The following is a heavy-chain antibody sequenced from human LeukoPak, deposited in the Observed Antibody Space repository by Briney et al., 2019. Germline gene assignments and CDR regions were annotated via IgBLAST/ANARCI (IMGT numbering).Heavy chain of an antibody. V-gene: IGHV1-18*01. J-gene: IGHJ4*02. CDR1: GYTFTSYG. D-gene: IGHD2-2*01. CDR3: ARVGVEDIVVVPAAAPGVYYFDY. CDR2: ISAYNGNT. Sequence: ASVKVSCKASGYTFTSYGISWVRQAAGRGLEWMGWISAYNGNTNYAQKLQGRVTMTTDTSTSTAYMEVRSLRSDDTAVYYCARVGVEDIVVVPAAAPGVYYFDYWGQGTLVTVSS.